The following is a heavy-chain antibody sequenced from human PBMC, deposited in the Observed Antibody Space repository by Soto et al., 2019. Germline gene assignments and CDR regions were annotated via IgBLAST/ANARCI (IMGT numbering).Heavy chain of an antibody. CDR2: ISGRGGST. Sequence: GGSLRLSCAASGFAFSSYAMSWVRQAPGKGLELVSAISGRGGSTYYADSVMGRFTISRENSKNMLYLQMNSLRAEDTSVYYCAKARTGIPLFDHWGQGALDTVSA. CDR3: AKARTGIPLFDH. J-gene: IGHJ4*02. D-gene: IGHD7-27*01. CDR1: GFAFSSYA. V-gene: IGHV3-23*01.